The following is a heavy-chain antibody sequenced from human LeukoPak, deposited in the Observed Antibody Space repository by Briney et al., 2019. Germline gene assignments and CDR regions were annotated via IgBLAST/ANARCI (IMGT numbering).Heavy chain of an antibody. CDR3: AKDGKELTHYYYYYMDV. V-gene: IGHV3-43D*03. CDR1: GFTVDDCA. D-gene: IGHD1-26*01. CDR2: ISCDGGST. Sequence: GGSLRLSCAASGFTVDDCAMHGVRQAPGKGLEWVSVISCDGGSTYYADSVKVGFTISRDKSKNSLYLQMNRLRAEDTALYSSAKDGKELTHYYYYYMDVWGKGTTVTVSS. J-gene: IGHJ6*03.